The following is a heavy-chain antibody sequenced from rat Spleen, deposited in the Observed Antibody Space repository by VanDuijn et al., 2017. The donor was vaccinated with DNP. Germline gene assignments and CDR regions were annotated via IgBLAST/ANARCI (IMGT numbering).Heavy chain of an antibody. CDR3: ASLWTLAY. Sequence: EVQLVESGGGLVQPGRSLKLSCAASGFTFSDYGMAWVRQAPTKGLEWVASISTGGGNTYYRDSVKGRFTISRDNAKNTLYLQMDSLGSEDTATYYCASLWTLAYWGQGTLVTVSS. CDR2: ISTGGGNT. V-gene: IGHV5S13*01. D-gene: IGHD1-3*01. J-gene: IGHJ3*01. CDR1: GFTFSDYG.